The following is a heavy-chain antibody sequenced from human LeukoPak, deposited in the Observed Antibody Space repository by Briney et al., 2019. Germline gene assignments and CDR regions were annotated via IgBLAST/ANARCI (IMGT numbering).Heavy chain of an antibody. D-gene: IGHD6-13*01. J-gene: IGHJ4*02. CDR2: ISYDGSDK. CDR1: GFTFSNYG. V-gene: IGHV3-30*05. Sequence: GGSLRLSCAASGFTFSNYGMHWVRQAPGKGLEWVAVISYDGSDKYYADSVKGRFTISRDNSKNTLYLQMNSLRAEDTAVYYCAKDRKAAAGRPYYFDYWGQGTLVTVSS. CDR3: AKDRKAAAGRPYYFDY.